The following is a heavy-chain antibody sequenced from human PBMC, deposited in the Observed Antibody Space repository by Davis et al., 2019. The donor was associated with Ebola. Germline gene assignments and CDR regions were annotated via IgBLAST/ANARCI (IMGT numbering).Heavy chain of an antibody. V-gene: IGHV3-21*04. CDR3: AKDSLAAAAGTPALYYYYGMDV. D-gene: IGHD6-13*01. CDR1: GFTFSSYS. Sequence: GESLKISCAASGFTFSSYSMNWVRQAPGKGLEWVSSISSSSSYIYYADSVKGRFTISRDNAKNSLYLQMNSLRAEDTAVYYCAKDSLAAAAGTPALYYYYGMDVWGQGTTVTVSS. CDR2: ISSSSSYI. J-gene: IGHJ6*02.